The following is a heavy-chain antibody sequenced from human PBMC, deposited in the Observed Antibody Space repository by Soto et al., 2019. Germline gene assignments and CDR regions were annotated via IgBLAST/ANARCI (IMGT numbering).Heavy chain of an antibody. CDR1: GFIFSSFP. V-gene: IGHV3-30-3*01. Sequence: PGGSLRLSCAASGFIFSSFPMHWVRQAPGKGLEWVAVVSRDGSDKHYADSVKGRFTISXXXSXXTXXLXXNXXRPXDTGVYYCARSYCGDNCALDYWGQGTPVTVSS. CDR2: VSRDGSDK. J-gene: IGHJ4*02. CDR3: ARSYCGDNCALDY. D-gene: IGHD2-21*02.